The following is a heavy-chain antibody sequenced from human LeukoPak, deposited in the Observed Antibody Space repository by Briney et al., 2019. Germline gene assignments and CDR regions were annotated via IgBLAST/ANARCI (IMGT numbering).Heavy chain of an antibody. CDR1: GFTFDDYA. J-gene: IGHJ3*02. CDR3: AKDSVAAAEDAFDI. V-gene: IGHV3-9*01. CDR2: ISWNSGSI. D-gene: IGHD6-13*01. Sequence: PRGSLRLSCAASGFTFDDYAMHWVRQAPGKGLEWVSGISWNSGSIGYADSVKGRFTISRDNAKNSLYLQMNSLRAEDTALYYCAKDSVAAAEDAFDIWGQGTMVTVSS.